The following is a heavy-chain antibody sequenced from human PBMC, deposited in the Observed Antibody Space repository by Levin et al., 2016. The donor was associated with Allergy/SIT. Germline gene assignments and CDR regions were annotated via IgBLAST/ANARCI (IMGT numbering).Heavy chain of an antibody. CDR1: GGTFSSYA. J-gene: IGHJ3*02. CDR2: IIPIFGTA. V-gene: IGHV1-69*13. CDR3: ARDLFDDTLGSFDI. D-gene: IGHD3-9*01. Sequence: SVKVSCKASGGTFSSYAISWVRQAPGQGLEWMGGIIPIFGTANYAQKFQGRVTITADESTSTAYMELSSLRSEDTAVYYCARDLFDDTLGSFDIWGQGTMVTVSS.